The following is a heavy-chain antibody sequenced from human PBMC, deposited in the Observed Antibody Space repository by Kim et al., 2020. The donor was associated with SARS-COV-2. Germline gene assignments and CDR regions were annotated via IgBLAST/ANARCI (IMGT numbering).Heavy chain of an antibody. Sequence: RSRVTISVDTSKNQFSLKLSAGTAADTAVYYCARGPPLYCSTTSCYAFDYWGQGTLVTVSS. J-gene: IGHJ4*02. V-gene: IGHV4-31*02. CDR3: ARGPPLYCSTTSCYAFDY. D-gene: IGHD2-2*01.